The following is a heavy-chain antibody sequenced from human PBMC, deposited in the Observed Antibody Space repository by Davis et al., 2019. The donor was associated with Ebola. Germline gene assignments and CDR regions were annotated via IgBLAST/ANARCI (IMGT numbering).Heavy chain of an antibody. CDR2: IWYDGSNK. V-gene: IGHV3-33*06. CDR3: AKQKDYSNYDRYFDY. J-gene: IGHJ4*02. CDR1: GFTFSSYW. D-gene: IGHD4-11*01. Sequence: GESLKISCAASGFTFSSYWMSWVRQAPGKGLEWVAVIWYDGSNKYYADSVKGRFTISRDNSKNTLYLQMNSRRAEDTAVYYCAKQKDYSNYDRYFDYWGQGTLVTVSS.